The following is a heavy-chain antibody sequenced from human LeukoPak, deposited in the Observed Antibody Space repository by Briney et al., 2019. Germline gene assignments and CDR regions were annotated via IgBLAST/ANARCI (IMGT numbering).Heavy chain of an antibody. CDR2: IYPGDSDT. CDR1: GYSFTTYW. Sequence: GEFLKISCKGSGYSFTTYWIGWVRQMPGKGLEWMRIIYPGDSDTRYSPSFQGQVTISADKSISTAYLQWSSLKASDTAMYYCARHRPYSSGWRHFDYWGQGTLVTVSS. CDR3: ARHRPYSSGWRHFDY. D-gene: IGHD6-19*01. J-gene: IGHJ4*02. V-gene: IGHV5-51*01.